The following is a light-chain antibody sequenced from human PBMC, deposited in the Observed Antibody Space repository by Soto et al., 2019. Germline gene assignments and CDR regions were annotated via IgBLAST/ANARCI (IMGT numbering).Light chain of an antibody. CDR2: GAS. CDR1: QSVSSSY. V-gene: IGKV3D-7*01. CDR3: QQDYNLLT. J-gene: IGKJ4*01. Sequence: PGERVTLSCRASQSVSSSYLTWYQQKPGQAPRLLIYGASTRATGIPARFSGSGSGTDFTLTISSLQPEDFAVYYCQQDYNLLTFGGGTKVDIK.